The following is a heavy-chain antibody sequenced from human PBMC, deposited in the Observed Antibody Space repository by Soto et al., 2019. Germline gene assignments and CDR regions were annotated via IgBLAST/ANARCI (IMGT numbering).Heavy chain of an antibody. V-gene: IGHV4-34*01. CDR2: IDDSGCT. CDR1: GGSFSGYY. Sequence: SETLSLTWAVDGGSFSGYYWEWIRQPPGKGLEWVGEIDDSGCTNYNASLKSGVTISVDTSKTQFSLRLTSVTAADTAVYYVARVRDWFDPWGQGTLVTVSS. CDR3: ARVRDWFDP. J-gene: IGHJ5*02. D-gene: IGHD3-3*01.